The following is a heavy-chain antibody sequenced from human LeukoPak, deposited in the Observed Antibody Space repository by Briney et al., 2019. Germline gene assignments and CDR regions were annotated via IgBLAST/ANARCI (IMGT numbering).Heavy chain of an antibody. Sequence: SETLSLTCTVSGGSISSGSYYWSWIRQPAGKGLEWIGRIYTSGSTNYNPSLKSRVTISVDTSKNQFSLKLSSVTAADTAVYYCARDGVHYYMDVWGKGTTVTVSS. CDR3: ARDGVHYYMDV. V-gene: IGHV4-61*02. D-gene: IGHD3-16*01. CDR1: GGSISSGSYY. J-gene: IGHJ6*03. CDR2: IYTSGST.